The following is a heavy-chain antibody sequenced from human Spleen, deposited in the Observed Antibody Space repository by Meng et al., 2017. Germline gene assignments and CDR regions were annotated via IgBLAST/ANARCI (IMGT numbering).Heavy chain of an antibody. V-gene: IGHV3-15*01. D-gene: IGHD5-24*01. J-gene: IGHJ4*02. CDR3: TTDIGEGWLQARDY. CDR2: IKSKPDGETI. Sequence: GESLKISCAASGFTFSNAYMTWVRQVPGKRLEWVGRIKSKPDGETIDYAAPVKGRFTISRDDSKNTVYLQMNSLKSEDTAVYYCTTDIGEGWLQARDYWGQGTLVTVSS. CDR1: GFTFSNAY.